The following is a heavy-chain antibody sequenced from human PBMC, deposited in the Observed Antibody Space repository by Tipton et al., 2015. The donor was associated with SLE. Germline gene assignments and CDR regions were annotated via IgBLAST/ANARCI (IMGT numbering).Heavy chain of an antibody. CDR2: IIPIFGTA. CDR3: ASSGLMGAPIPFHF. Sequence: QLVQSGAEVKKPGSSVKVSCKASGGTFSSYAISWVRQAPGQGLEWMGGIIPIFGTANYAQKFQGRVTITTDESTSTAYMEVSSLRSEDTAVYYCASSGLMGAPIPFHFWGQGTLVTVSS. J-gene: IGHJ4*01. CDR1: GGTFSSYA. V-gene: IGHV1-69*05. D-gene: IGHD1-26*01.